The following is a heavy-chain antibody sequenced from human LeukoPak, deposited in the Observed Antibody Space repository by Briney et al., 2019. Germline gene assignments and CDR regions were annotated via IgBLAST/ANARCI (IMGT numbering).Heavy chain of an antibody. J-gene: IGHJ4*02. D-gene: IGHD6-19*01. CDR1: GFTFSSYS. CDR3: ARETRGWSLLDFDY. V-gene: IGHV3-21*01. Sequence: KPGGSLRLSCAASGFTFSSYSMNRVRQAPGKGLEWVSSISSSSSYIYYADSVKGRFTISRDNAKNSLYLQMNSLRAEDTAVYYCARETRGWSLLDFDYWGQGTLVTVSS. CDR2: ISSSSSYI.